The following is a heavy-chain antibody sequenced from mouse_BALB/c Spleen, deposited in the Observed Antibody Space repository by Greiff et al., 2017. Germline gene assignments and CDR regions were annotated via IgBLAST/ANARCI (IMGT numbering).Heavy chain of an antibody. D-gene: IGHD1-2*01. J-gene: IGHJ4*01. CDR3: ARFITTAYYAMDY. CDR1: GFSLTSYG. CDR2: IWAGGST. V-gene: IGHV2-9*02. Sequence: VHLVESGPGLVAPSQSLSITCTVSGFSLTSYGVHWVRQPPGKGLEWLGVIWAGGSTNYNSALMSRLSISKDNSKSQVFLKMNSLQTDDTAMYYCARFITTAYYAMDYWGQGTSVTVSS.